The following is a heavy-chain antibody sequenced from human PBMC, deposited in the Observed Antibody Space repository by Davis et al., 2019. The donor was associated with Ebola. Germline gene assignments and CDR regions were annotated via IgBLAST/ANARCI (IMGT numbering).Heavy chain of an antibody. CDR2: IYYSGST. J-gene: IGHJ5*02. Sequence: SETLSLTCTVSGGSISSYYWSWIRQPPGKGLECIAYIYYSGSTNNNPSLKSRVTISVDTSKNQFSLKLSSVTAADTAVYYCARLSGDYRAYNWFDPWGQGTLVTVSS. D-gene: IGHD5-12*01. V-gene: IGHV4-59*01. CDR3: ARLSGDYRAYNWFDP. CDR1: GGSISSYY.